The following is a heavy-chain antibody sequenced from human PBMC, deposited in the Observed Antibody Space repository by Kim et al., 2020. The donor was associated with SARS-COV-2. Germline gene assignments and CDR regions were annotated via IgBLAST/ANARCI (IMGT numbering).Heavy chain of an antibody. J-gene: IGHJ4*02. CDR1: GFTFSDYY. Sequence: GGSLRLSCAASGFTFSDYYMSWIRQAPGKGLEWVSYISSSSSYTNYADSVKGRFTISRDNAKNSLYLQMNSLRAEDTAVYYCARDASPANYYDSSGYYGYWGQGTLVTVSS. V-gene: IGHV3-11*06. D-gene: IGHD3-22*01. CDR2: ISSSSSYT. CDR3: ARDASPANYYDSSGYYGY.